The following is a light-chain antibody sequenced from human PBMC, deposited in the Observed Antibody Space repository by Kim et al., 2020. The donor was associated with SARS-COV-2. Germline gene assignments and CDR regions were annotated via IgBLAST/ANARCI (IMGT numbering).Light chain of an antibody. J-gene: IGKJ5*01. CDR1: RNINFY. V-gene: IGKV1-39*01. CDR2: GAS. CDR3: QQTYSTPIT. Sequence: DIQMTQSPSSLSASVGDRVNITCRASRNINFYLNWYQQKPGKAPNLLIYGASSLENGVPLRFSGSGSGTDFTLTINSLQPEDFATYYCQQTYSTPITFGQGTRLEIK.